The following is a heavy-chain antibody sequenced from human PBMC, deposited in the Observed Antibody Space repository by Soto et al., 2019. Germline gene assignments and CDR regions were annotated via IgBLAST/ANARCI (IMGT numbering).Heavy chain of an antibody. Sequence: QVQLVQSGAEVKKPGASVKVSCKASGYTFSSYGISWVRQAPGQGLEWMGWISAYNGNTNYAQKLQGRVTMTTDTXXSTAYRDLRSLRSDDTAIYYCARDKGDGSGSYYGYWGQGTLVTVSS. J-gene: IGHJ4*02. D-gene: IGHD3-10*01. CDR1: GYTFSSYG. V-gene: IGHV1-18*01. CDR2: ISAYNGNT. CDR3: ARDKGDGSGSYYGY.